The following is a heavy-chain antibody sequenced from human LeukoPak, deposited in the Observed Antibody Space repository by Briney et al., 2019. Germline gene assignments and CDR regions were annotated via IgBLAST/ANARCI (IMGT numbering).Heavy chain of an antibody. Sequence: PSETLSLTCTVSGGSISSYYWSWIRQPPGKGLEWIGYIYYSGSTNYNPSLKSRVTISVDTSKSQFSLKLSSVTAADTAVYYCARAYSMATIDYWGQGTLVTVSS. CDR2: IYYSGST. CDR3: ARAYSMATIDY. D-gene: IGHD5-24*01. J-gene: IGHJ4*02. V-gene: IGHV4-59*01. CDR1: GGSISSYY.